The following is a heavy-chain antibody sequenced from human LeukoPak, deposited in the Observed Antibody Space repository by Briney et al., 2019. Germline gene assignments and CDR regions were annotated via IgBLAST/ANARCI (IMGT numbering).Heavy chain of an antibody. V-gene: IGHV4-39*01. J-gene: IGHJ5*02. CDR3: ARSDCSSTSCCAGLNWFDP. CDR2: IYYSGST. CDR1: GCSISSSSYY. Sequence: PSETLSLTCTVSGCSISSSSYYWGWIRQPPGKGLEWIGSIYYSGSTYYNPSLKSRVTISVDTSKNQFSLKLSSVTAADTAVYYCARSDCSSTSCCAGLNWFDPWGQGTLVTVSS. D-gene: IGHD2-2*01.